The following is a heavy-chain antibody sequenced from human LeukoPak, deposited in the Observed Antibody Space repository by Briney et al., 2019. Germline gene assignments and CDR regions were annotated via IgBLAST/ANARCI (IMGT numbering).Heavy chain of an antibody. CDR2: IDTKTGTP. CDR1: GYTFTKSP. D-gene: IGHD5-12*01. V-gene: IGHV7-4-1*02. CDR3: AREWQVDY. J-gene: IGHJ4*02. Sequence: GASVKVSCKASGYTFTKSPINWVRQAPGQGFEWMGYIDTKTGTPTYAQGFTGRFVFSLETSVSTAYLQISSLKTEDTAIYYCAREWQVDYWGQGALVTVSS.